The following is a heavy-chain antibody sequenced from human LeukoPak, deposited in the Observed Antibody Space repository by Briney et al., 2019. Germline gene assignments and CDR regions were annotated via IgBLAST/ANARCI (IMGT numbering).Heavy chain of an antibody. J-gene: IGHJ6*02. D-gene: IGHD1-1*01. CDR3: ARYDTTYGMDV. Sequence: SETLSLTCPVSGGSISSYYWSWIRQPPGKGLEWIGYIYYSGSTNYNPSLKSRVTISVDTSKNQFSLKLSSVTAADTAVYYCARYDTTYGMDVWGQGTTVTVSS. CDR1: GGSISSYY. V-gene: IGHV4-59*01. CDR2: IYYSGST.